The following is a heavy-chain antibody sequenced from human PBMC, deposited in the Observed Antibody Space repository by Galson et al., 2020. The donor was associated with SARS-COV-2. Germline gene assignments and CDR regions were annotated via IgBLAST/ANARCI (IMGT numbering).Heavy chain of an antibody. CDR2: ISAYNGNT. Sequence: GASVKVSCKASGYTFTSYGISWVRQAPGQGLEWMGWISAYNGNTNYAQKLQGRVTMTTDTSTSTAYMELRSLRSDDTAVYYCARAIVVVPAATKGYYYYGMDVWCQGTTVTVSS. J-gene: IGHJ6*02. CDR1: GYTFTSYG. CDR3: ARAIVVVPAATKGYYYYGMDV. D-gene: IGHD2-2*01. V-gene: IGHV1-18*01.